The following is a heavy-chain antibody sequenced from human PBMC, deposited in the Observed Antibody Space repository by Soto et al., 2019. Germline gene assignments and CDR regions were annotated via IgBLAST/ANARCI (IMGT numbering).Heavy chain of an antibody. CDR3: ARERGGGHYYDSSGYYKGAFDI. CDR2: IYYSGST. CDR1: AGSVRSGSDY. V-gene: IGHV4-61*01. J-gene: IGHJ3*02. D-gene: IGHD3-22*01. Sequence: PSETLCLTWTVSAGSVRSGSDYWSWIRQPPGKGLEWIGYIYYSGSTNYNPSLKSRVTISVDTSKNQFSLKLSSVTAADTAVYYCARERGGGHYYDSSGYYKGAFDIWGQGTMVTLSS.